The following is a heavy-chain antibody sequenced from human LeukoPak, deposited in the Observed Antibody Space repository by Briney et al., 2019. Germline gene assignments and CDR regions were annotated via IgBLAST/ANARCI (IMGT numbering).Heavy chain of an antibody. CDR2: VRTTAEGETT. CDR3: TAGLGKTDDDS. D-gene: IGHD4-11*01. J-gene: IGHJ4*02. V-gene: IGHV3-15*01. Sequence: GGSLRLSCEGSGFNFNDAWMSWIRQAPGKGLEWVGRVRTTAEGETTDYAAPVRGRFIISRDDSKNMVFLQMNRLETEDTAIYYCTAGLGKTDDDSWGQGTLVTVSS. CDR1: GFNFNDAW.